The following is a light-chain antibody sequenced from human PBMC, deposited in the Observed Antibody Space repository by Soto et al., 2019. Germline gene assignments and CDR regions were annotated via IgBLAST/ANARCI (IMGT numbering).Light chain of an antibody. CDR1: QSISSN. Sequence: EIVLTQSPGTLSLSPGERATLSCRASQSISSNVAWYQQKPGQAPRLLSYAACTRATGIPDRFTGRGSGTDFTLSIGRLEPEDFGFYYCQEYDSLSFGQGTRLEIK. CDR3: QEYDSLS. CDR2: AAC. V-gene: IGKV3-20*01. J-gene: IGKJ5*01.